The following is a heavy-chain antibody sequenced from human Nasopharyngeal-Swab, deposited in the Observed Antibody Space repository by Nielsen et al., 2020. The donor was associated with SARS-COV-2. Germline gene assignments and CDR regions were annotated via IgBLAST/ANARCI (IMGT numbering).Heavy chain of an antibody. D-gene: IGHD3-9*01. V-gene: IGHV3-33*01. Sequence: VRQAPGKGLEGVAVIWYDGGNKFYADSVKGRFAISRDNSENTLYLQMNSLRAEDTAVYYCARFGLYDTLTGYYSHYYMDVWGKGTTVTVSS. CDR3: ARFGLYDTLTGYYSHYYMDV. J-gene: IGHJ6*03. CDR2: IWYDGGNK.